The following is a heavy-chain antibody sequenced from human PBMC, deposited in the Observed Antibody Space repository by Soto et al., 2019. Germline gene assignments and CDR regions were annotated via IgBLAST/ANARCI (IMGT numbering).Heavy chain of an antibody. Sequence: GGSLRLSCAASGFTFSSYWMSWVRQAPGKGLEWVANIKQDGSEKYYVDSVKGRFTISRDNAKNSLYLQMNSLRAEDTAVYYCARDRDVELLPRLYMDVWGKGTTVTVSS. CDR1: GFTFSSYW. V-gene: IGHV3-7*01. CDR3: ARDRDVELLPRLYMDV. J-gene: IGHJ6*03. CDR2: IKQDGSEK. D-gene: IGHD1-7*01.